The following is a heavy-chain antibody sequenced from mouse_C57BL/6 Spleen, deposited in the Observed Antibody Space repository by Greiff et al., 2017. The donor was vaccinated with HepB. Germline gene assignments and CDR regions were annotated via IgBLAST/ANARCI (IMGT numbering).Heavy chain of an antibody. CDR2: IDPEDGET. V-gene: IGHV14-2*01. CDR1: GFNIKDYY. Sequence: EVKLMESGAELVKPGASVKLSCTASGFNIKDYYMHWVKQRTEQGLEWIGRIDPEDGETKYAPKFQGKATITADTSSNTAYLQLSSLTSEDTAVYYCARRPSGDRYYFDYWGQGTTLTVSS. D-gene: IGHD6-1*01. J-gene: IGHJ2*01. CDR3: ARRPSGDRYYFDY.